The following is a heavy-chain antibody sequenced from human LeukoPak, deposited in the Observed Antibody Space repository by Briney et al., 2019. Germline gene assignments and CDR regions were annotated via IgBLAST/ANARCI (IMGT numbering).Heavy chain of an antibody. D-gene: IGHD6-13*01. V-gene: IGHV3-30-3*01. CDR1: GFTFSSYA. J-gene: IGHJ4*02. CDR3: AKDRFRGSSYPHY. CDR2: ISYDGSNK. Sequence: GGSLRLSCAASGFTFSSYAMHWVRQAPGKGLEWVAVISYDGSNKYYADSVKGRFTISRDNSKNTLYLQMNSLRAEDTAVYYCAKDRFRGSSYPHYWGQGTLVTVSS.